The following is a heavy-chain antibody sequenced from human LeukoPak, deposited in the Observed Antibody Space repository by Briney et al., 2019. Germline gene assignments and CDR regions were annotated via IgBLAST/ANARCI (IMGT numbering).Heavy chain of an antibody. CDR3: AREANYYGSGSYFEGTFDY. Sequence: SETLSLTCTVSGGFITTYYWTWIRQPPGKGLEWIGYIYHNGITNYNPSLKSRVTISIDTSKNEFSLKLTSVTAADTAVYYCAREANYYGSGSYFEGTFDYWGQGSLVTVSS. CDR1: GGFITTYY. CDR2: IYHNGIT. D-gene: IGHD3-10*01. J-gene: IGHJ4*02. V-gene: IGHV4-59*01.